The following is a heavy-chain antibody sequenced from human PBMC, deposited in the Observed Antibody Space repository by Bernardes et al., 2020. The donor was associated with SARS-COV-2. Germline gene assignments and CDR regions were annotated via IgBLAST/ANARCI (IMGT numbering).Heavy chain of an antibody. CDR3: AKAASGCGGDCYSRD. Sequence: GSLRLSCAASGFPFSNNAMSWVRQAPGKGLEWVSAILSDGTTYYADSVRGRFTISRDNSKNTLYLQMNSLRAEDTAVYYCAKAASGCGGDCYSRDWGQGTLATVSS. CDR2: ILSDGTT. V-gene: IGHV3-23*01. D-gene: IGHD2-21*02. CDR1: GFPFSNNA. J-gene: IGHJ4*02.